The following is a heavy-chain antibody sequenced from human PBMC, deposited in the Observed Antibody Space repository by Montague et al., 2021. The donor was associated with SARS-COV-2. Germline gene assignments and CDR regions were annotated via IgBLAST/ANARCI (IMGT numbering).Heavy chain of an antibody. J-gene: IGHJ3*02. V-gene: IGHV3-43*02. Sequence: SLRLSCAVSGFIFGDYAMHWVRQAPGKGLEWVSLISGDGGSTYYADSVKGRFTISRDNSKNSLFLQMNSLRTEDTAFYHCTKDIRVLYYYDSSSWNAFDIWGQGTMVTVSS. D-gene: IGHD3-22*01. CDR2: ISGDGGST. CDR3: TKDIRVLYYYDSSSWNAFDI. CDR1: GFIFGDYA.